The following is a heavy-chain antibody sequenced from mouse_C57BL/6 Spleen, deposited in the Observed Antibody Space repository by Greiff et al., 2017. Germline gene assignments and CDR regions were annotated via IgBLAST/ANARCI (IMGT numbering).Heavy chain of an antibody. Sequence: VKLQESGAELVRPGASVTLSCKASGYTFTDYEMHWVKQTPVHGLEWIGAIDPETGGTAYNQKFKGKAILTADKSSSTAYMELRSLTSEDSAVYYCTSASNRYFDYWGQGTTLTVSS. J-gene: IGHJ2*01. D-gene: IGHD2-5*01. CDR2: IDPETGGT. CDR1: GYTFTDYE. CDR3: TSASNRYFDY. V-gene: IGHV1-15*01.